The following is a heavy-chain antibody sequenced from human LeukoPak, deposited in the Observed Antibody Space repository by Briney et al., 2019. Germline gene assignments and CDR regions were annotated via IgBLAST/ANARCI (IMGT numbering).Heavy chain of an antibody. CDR1: GFTVSNNY. CDR3: AKGVRAVAGTSWPN. D-gene: IGHD6-19*01. V-gene: IGHV3-66*01. CDR2: IYSGGST. J-gene: IGHJ4*02. Sequence: GGSLRLSCAASGFTVSNNYMSWVRQAPGRGLEWVSVIYSGGSTYYADSVKGRFTISRDNSKNTLYLQLNSLRAEDTAVYYCAKGVRAVAGTSWPNWGQGTLVTVSS.